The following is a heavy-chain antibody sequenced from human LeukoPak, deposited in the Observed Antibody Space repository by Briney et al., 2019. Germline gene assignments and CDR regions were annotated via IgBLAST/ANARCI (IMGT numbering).Heavy chain of an antibody. CDR2: ISYDGSNK. D-gene: IGHD5-12*01. V-gene: IGHV3-30*18. Sequence: PGRSLRLSCAASGFTFNSYGMHWVRQAPGKGLEWVAVISYDGSNKYYADFAKGRFTISRDNSKNTLSLQMNGLIPEDTAVYYCAKSVASDAYWGQGTLVTVSS. CDR3: AKSVASDAY. CDR1: GFTFNSYG. J-gene: IGHJ4*02.